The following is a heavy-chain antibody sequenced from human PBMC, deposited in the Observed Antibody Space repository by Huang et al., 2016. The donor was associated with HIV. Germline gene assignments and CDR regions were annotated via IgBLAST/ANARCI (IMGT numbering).Heavy chain of an antibody. CDR2: IKSDVSST. V-gene: IGHV3-74*01. J-gene: IGHJ4*02. Sequence: EVQLVESGGGLVQPGGSLRLSCAASGFTFCSYWMHWVRQVPGKGLVWVSPIKSDVSSTSYADSVKGRVTISRDNAKNTLYLQMNSLRAEDTAVYYCARGSRQGKYYYGSGTAYWGQGTLVTVSS. CDR1: GFTFCSYW. D-gene: IGHD3-10*01. CDR3: ARGSRQGKYYYGSGTAY.